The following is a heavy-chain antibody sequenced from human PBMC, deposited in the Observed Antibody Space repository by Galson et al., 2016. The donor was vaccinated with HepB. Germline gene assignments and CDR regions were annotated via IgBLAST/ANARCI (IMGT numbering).Heavy chain of an antibody. V-gene: IGHV3-30*18. CDR2: TSYDGSHE. J-gene: IGHJ6*02. CDR3: TKVGYSRSWYGTWDSNYGVDV. Sequence: SLRLSCAASGFSLSGFAMHWVRQAPGKGLEWVAVTSYDGSHEFSSSVKGRFTISRDNSKKTLYLQMNSLRADDTAVYYCTKVGYSRSWYGTWDSNYGVDVWGQGTTVTVSS. CDR1: GFSLSGFA. D-gene: IGHD6-13*01.